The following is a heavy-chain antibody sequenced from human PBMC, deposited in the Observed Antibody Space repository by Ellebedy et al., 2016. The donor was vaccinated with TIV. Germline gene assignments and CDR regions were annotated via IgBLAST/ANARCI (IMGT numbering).Heavy chain of an antibody. D-gene: IGHD6-19*01. V-gene: IGHV3-30*04. CDR1: GFTFSSYA. Sequence: GGSLRLSCATSGFTFSSYAIHWVRQAPGKGLEWVAVISYDGKKNYYADSVKGRFTISRDNSKNTLYLQMNSLRAEDTAVYYCANIAVTGSLDYWGQGTLVSVSS. CDR2: ISYDGKKN. CDR3: ANIAVTGSLDY. J-gene: IGHJ4*02.